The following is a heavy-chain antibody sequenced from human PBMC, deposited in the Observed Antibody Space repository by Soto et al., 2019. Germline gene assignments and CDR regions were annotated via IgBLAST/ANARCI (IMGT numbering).Heavy chain of an antibody. CDR1: GYTFTGYY. CDR3: AREYRSSPYYYSGMDV. CDR2: INPNSGGT. V-gene: IGHV1-2*02. D-gene: IGHD6-6*01. Sequence: ASVKVSCKASGYTFTGYYMHWVRQAPGQGLEWMGWINPNSGGTNYAQKFQGRVAMTRDTSISTAYMELSRLRSDDTAVYYCAREYRSSPYYYSGMDVRGEGTTVTAPQ. J-gene: IGHJ6*04.